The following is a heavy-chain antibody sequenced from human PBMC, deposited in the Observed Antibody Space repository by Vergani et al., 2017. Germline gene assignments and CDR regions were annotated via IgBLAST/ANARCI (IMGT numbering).Heavy chain of an antibody. J-gene: IGHJ3*02. CDR3: ARRGNDYYNVYHYKMLGAFDI. CDR1: GFTVSSNY. V-gene: IGHV4-34*01. CDR2: INHSGST. Sequence: VQLVESGGGLVQPGGSLRLSCAASGFTVSSNYMSWIRQPPGKGLEWIGEINHSGSTNYNPSLKSRVTISVDTSKNQFSLKLSSVTAADTAVYYCARRGNDYYNVYHYKMLGAFDIWGQGTMVTVSS. D-gene: IGHD1-26*01.